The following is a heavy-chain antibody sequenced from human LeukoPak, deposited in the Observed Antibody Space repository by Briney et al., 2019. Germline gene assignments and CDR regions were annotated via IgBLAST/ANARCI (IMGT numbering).Heavy chain of an antibody. J-gene: IGHJ4*02. CDR2: IWYDGSNK. Sequence: GGSLRLSCAASGFTFSSYDMHWVRQAPGKGLEWVALIWYDGSNKYYADSVKGRFTISRDNSRNTLYLKMNSLRAEDTAVYYCARDRSGTFDYWGQGTLVTVSS. CDR1: GFTFSSYD. CDR3: ARDRSGTFDY. D-gene: IGHD2-15*01. V-gene: IGHV3-33*01.